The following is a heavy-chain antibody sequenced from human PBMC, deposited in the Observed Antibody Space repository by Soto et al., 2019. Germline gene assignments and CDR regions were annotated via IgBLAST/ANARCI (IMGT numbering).Heavy chain of an antibody. J-gene: IGHJ3*02. D-gene: IGHD4-17*01. CDR3: ARTDMTTVTSNAFDI. CDR1: GFALSNARMG. V-gene: IGHV2-26*01. CDR2: IFSNDEK. Sequence: QVTLKESGPVLVKPTETLTLTCTVSGFALSNARMGVSWIRQPPGKALEWLAHIFSNDEKSYSTSLKRMLTITKDTSKCQVVLTMTNMDPVDTATYYCARTDMTTVTSNAFDIWGQGTMVTVSS.